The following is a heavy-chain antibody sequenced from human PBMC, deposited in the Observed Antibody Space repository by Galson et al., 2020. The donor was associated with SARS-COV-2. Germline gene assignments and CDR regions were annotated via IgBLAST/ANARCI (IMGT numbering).Heavy chain of an antibody. CDR2: FDPEDGET. CDR3: ATAPAVVPAAMGYYYYYGMDV. V-gene: IGHV1-24*01. CDR1: GYTLTELS. D-gene: IGHD2-2*01. J-gene: IGHJ6*02. Sequence: ASVKVSCKVCGYTLTELSMHWVRQAPGKGHEWMGGFDPEDGETIYAQKFQGRATMTEDTSTDTAYMELSSLSSEDTAVYYCATAPAVVPAAMGYYYYYGMDVWGQGTTVTVSS.